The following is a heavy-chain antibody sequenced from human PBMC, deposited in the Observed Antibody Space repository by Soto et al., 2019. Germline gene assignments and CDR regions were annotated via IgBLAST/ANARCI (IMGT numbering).Heavy chain of an antibody. D-gene: IGHD3-10*01. CDR2: IIPIFGTA. V-gene: IGHV1-69*13. Sequence: SVKVSCKACGCTFSSYAISWVRQAPGQGLEWMGGIIPIFGTANYAQKFQGRVTITADESTSTAYMELSSLRSEDTAVYYCARDNRTGTYYYYGMDVWGQGTTVTVSS. CDR1: GCTFSSYA. CDR3: ARDNRTGTYYYYGMDV. J-gene: IGHJ6*01.